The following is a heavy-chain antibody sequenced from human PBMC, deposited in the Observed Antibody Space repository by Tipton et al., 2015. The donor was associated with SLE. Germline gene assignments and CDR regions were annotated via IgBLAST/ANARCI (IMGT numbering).Heavy chain of an antibody. CDR1: GFTFTSYV. J-gene: IGHJ3*01. CDR2: IYSGGNT. D-gene: IGHD3/OR15-3a*01. V-gene: IGHV3-23*03. CDR3: TTGRTL. Sequence: QLVQSGGGLVLPGGSLRLSCAASGFTFTSYVINWVRQAPGKGLEWVSVIYSGGNTYYVESVEGRFTISRDNSDNTLYVQMDSLKTEDTAVYYCTTGRTLWGQGTLVSVSS.